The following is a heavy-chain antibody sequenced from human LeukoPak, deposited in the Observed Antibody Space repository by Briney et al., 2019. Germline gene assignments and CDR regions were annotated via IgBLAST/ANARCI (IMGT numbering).Heavy chain of an antibody. CDR3: ARGRADYTVVVPADNWFDP. J-gene: IGHJ5*02. CDR2: INHSGST. CDR1: GGSFSGYY. D-gene: IGHD2-2*01. V-gene: IGHV4-34*01. Sequence: SETLSLTCAVYGGSFSGYYWSWIRQPPGKGLEWIGEINHSGSTNYNPSLKSRVTISVDTSKNQFSLKLSSVTAADTAVYYCARGRADYTVVVPADNWFDPWGQGTLVTLSS.